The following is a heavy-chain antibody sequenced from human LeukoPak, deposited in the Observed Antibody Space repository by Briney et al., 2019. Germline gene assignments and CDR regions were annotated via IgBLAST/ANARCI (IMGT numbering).Heavy chain of an antibody. Sequence: GGSLRLSCAASGFTFNSCWMSWFRQAPGKGLEWVASIKQDGSEKYYVDSVKGRFSISRDNAKSSLYLQMDSLRVEDTAVYYCARPRGWCSAGSCFPPDYWGQGTQVTVSS. J-gene: IGHJ4*02. CDR1: GFTFNSCW. CDR2: IKQDGSEK. D-gene: IGHD2-15*01. V-gene: IGHV3-7*01. CDR3: ARPRGWCSAGSCFPPDY.